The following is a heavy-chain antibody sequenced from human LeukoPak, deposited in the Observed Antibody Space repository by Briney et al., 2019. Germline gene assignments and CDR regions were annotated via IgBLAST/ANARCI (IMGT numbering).Heavy chain of an antibody. CDR1: GFTFSSYE. V-gene: IGHV3-48*03. CDR3: ARYMVRGVHNWFDP. Sequence: GGSLRLSCAASGFTFSSYEMNWVRQAPGKGLEWVSYISSSGSTIYYADSVKGRFTISRDNAKNSLYLQMNSLRAEDTAVYYCARYMVRGVHNWFDPWGQGTLVTVSS. CDR2: ISSSGSTI. J-gene: IGHJ5*02. D-gene: IGHD3-10*01.